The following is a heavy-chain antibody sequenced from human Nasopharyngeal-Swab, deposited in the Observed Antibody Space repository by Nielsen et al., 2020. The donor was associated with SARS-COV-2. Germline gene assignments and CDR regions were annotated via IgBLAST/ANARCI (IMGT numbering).Heavy chain of an antibody. CDR1: GFTFSSYG. J-gene: IGHJ4*02. D-gene: IGHD3-10*01. Sequence: GGSLRLSCAASGFTFSSYGMHWVRQAPGKGLEWVSYISSSSSTIYYADSVKGRFTISRDNAKNSLYLQMNSLRDEDTAVYYCATERLVRGSWGLFDYWGQGTLVTVSS. V-gene: IGHV3-48*02. CDR2: ISSSSSTI. CDR3: ATERLVRGSWGLFDY.